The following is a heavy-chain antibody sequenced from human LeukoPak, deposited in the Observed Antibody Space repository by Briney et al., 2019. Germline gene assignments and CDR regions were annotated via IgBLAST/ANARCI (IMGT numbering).Heavy chain of an antibody. J-gene: IGHJ4*02. CDR2: IYSGGST. V-gene: IGHV3-53*01. D-gene: IGHD6-13*01. Sequence: GGSLRLSCAASGFTVSSNYMSWVRQAPGKGLEWVSVIYSGGSTYYADSVKGRFTISRDNSKNTLYLQMNSLRAEDTAVYYCARDHRGSSSWYGVYWGQGTLVTVSS. CDR3: ARDHRGSSSWYGVY. CDR1: GFTVSSNY.